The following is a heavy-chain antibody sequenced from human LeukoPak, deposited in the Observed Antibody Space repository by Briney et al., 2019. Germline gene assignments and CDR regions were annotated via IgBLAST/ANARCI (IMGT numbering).Heavy chain of an antibody. CDR1: GYTFTGYY. CDR2: INPNSGGT. Sequence: ASVKVSCKASGYTFTGYYMHWVRQAPGQGLEWMGWINPNSGGTNYAQKFQGRVTMTRDTSISTAYMELSRLRSDDTAVYYCARDRVVVPAAFDYWGQGTLVTVSS. J-gene: IGHJ4*02. CDR3: ARDRVVVPAAFDY. D-gene: IGHD2-2*01. V-gene: IGHV1-2*02.